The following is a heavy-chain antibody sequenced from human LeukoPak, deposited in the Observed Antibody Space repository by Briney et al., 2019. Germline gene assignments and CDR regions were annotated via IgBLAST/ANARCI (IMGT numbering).Heavy chain of an antibody. D-gene: IGHD2-2*01. J-gene: IGHJ4*02. V-gene: IGHV3-21*01. CDR2: ISSSSSYI. CDR3: AGVVPAAILPYY. Sequence: PGGSLRLSCAASGFTFSSYSMNWVRQAPGKGLEWVSSISSSSSYIYYADSVKGRFTISRDNAKNSLYLQMNSLRAEDTAVYYCAGVVPAAILPYYWGQGTLVTVSS. CDR1: GFTFSSYS.